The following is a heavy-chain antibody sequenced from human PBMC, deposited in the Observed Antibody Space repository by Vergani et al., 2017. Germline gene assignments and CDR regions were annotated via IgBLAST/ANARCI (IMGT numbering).Heavy chain of an antibody. D-gene: IGHD6-19*01. CDR1: GYTFTSYG. CDR2: ISAYNGNT. CDR3: ARSSSGWALYYYGYMDV. V-gene: IGHV1-18*01. Sequence: QVQLVQSGAEVKKPGASVKVSCKASGYTFTSYGISWVRQAPGQGLEWMGWISAYNGNTNYAQKLQGRVTMTTDTSTSTAYMELRSLRADDTAVYYCARSSSGWALYYYGYMDVWGKGTTVTVSS. J-gene: IGHJ6*03.